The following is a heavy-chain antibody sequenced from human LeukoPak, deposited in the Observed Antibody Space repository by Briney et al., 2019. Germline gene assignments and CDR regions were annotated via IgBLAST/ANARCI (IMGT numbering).Heavy chain of an antibody. CDR3: ARGRIQLWLFDY. CDR1: GYTVTSYY. Sequence: ASVKVSCKASGYTVTSYYMHWVRQAPGQGLEWMGILNPSGGSTSYAQKFQGRATLTRATSTSTVYMELSSLRSEDTAVYYCARGRIQLWLFDYWGQGTLVTVSS. D-gene: IGHD5-18*01. CDR2: LNPSGGST. V-gene: IGHV1-46*01. J-gene: IGHJ4*02.